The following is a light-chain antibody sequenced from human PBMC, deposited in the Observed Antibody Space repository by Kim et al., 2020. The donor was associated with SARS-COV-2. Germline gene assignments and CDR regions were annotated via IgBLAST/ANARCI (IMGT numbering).Light chain of an antibody. Sequence: EIVLTQSPGTLSLSPGERATLSCRASQSVSSSYLSWYQQKPGQAPRLLIYGASSRATGIPDRFSGSGSGTDFTLTISRLQAEDFAVYYCQQYGSSPSTTFGQGTRVEIK. J-gene: IGKJ5*01. V-gene: IGKV3-20*01. CDR3: QQYGSSPSTT. CDR2: GAS. CDR1: QSVSSSY.